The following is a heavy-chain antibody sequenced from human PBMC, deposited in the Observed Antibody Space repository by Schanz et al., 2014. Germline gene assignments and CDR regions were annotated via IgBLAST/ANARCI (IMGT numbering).Heavy chain of an antibody. D-gene: IGHD6-13*01. V-gene: IGHV3-7*01. Sequence: VHLVESGGGVVQPGGSLRLSCGASGFTFSNAWMTWVRQAQGKGLEWVANIIHDGSEKFYVDSVKGRFTISRDNAKNSLYLQMDALRAEDTAVYYCARDLRNSRPSYYDHWGQGTLVTVSA. CDR1: GFTFSNAW. J-gene: IGHJ4*02. CDR2: IIHDGSEK. CDR3: ARDLRNSRPSYYDH.